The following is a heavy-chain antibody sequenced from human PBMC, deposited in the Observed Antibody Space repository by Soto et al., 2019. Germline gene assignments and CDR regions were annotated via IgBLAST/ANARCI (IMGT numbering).Heavy chain of an antibody. CDR1: GGSISSYY. CDR2: IYYSGST. V-gene: IGHV4-59*01. Sequence: SETLSLTCTVSGGSISSYYWSWIRQPPGKGLEWNGYIYYSGSTNYNPSLKSRITITVDTSKNQFSLKLISVTAADTSVYYFASSRAQLGLYVEYYFDYWGQGTLVTVSS. D-gene: IGHD2-8*01. CDR3: ASSRAQLGLYVEYYFDY. J-gene: IGHJ4*02.